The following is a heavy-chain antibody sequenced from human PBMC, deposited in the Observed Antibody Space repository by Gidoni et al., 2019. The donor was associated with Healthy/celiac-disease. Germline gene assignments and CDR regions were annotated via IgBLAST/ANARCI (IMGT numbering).Heavy chain of an antibody. V-gene: IGHV3-30*18. CDR3: AKGGSSSWSNWFDP. J-gene: IGHJ5*02. Sequence: QVQLVESGGGVVQPGRSLRLSCAASGFTFSSYGMPWVRQAPGKGLEWVAVISYDGSNKYYADSVKGRFTISRDNSKNTLYLQMNSLRAEDTAVYYCAKGGSSSWSNWFDPWGQGTLVTVSS. CDR2: ISYDGSNK. D-gene: IGHD6-13*01. CDR1: GFTFSSYG.